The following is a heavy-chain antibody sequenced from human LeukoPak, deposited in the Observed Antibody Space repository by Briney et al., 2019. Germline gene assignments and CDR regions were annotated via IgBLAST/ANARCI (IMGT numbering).Heavy chain of an antibody. J-gene: IGHJ6*02. CDR2: INPSGGST. V-gene: IGHV1-46*01. CDR1: GYTFTSYY. CDR3: ARVVVVAAMNGMDV. Sequence: ASVKVSCKASGYTFTSYYMHWVRQAPGQGLEWMGIINPSGGSTSYAQKLQGRVTMTTDTSTSTAYMELRSLRSDDTAVYYCARVVVVAAMNGMDVWGQGTTVTVSS. D-gene: IGHD2-15*01.